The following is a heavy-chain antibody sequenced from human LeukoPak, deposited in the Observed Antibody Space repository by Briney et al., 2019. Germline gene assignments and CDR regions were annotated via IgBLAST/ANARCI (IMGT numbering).Heavy chain of an antibody. V-gene: IGHV4-61*02. CDR2: IYSSGNT. Sequence: SETLSLTCTVSGVSISGNSYYWSWIRQPAGKGLEWIGRIYSSGNTYYTPSLKSRVTISVDASKSQFSLKLSSVTAADTAVYYCARTRTDLYFDYWGQGTLVTVSS. CDR3: ARTRTDLYFDY. J-gene: IGHJ4*02. CDR1: GVSISGNSYY.